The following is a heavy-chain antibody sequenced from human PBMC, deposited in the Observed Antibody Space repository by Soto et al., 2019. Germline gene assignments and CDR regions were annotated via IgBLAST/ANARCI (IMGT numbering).Heavy chain of an antibody. CDR3: VRDFATQYYDFWSGPPY. CDR1: GYSIKTAYF. Sequence: KPSETLSLTCTVSGYSIKTAYFWGWIRQPPGKGLEWIGTFHGNGNAYYAPSLKSRVTISVDTSKNQFSLNLRSVTAADTAVYYCVRDFATQYYDFWSGPPYWGQGFLVTVSS. V-gene: IGHV4-38-2*02. J-gene: IGHJ4*02. D-gene: IGHD3-3*01. CDR2: FHGNGNA.